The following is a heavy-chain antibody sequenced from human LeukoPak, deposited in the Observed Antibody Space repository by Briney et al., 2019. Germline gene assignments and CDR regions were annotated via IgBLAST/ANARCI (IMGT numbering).Heavy chain of an antibody. CDR3: AKGGFIAVAGTVVDY. CDR1: GVTLSSFA. V-gene: IGHV3-23*01. CDR2: ISSSGSGDNT. D-gene: IGHD6-19*01. J-gene: IGHJ4*02. Sequence: GGSLRLSCAASGVTLSSFAMSWARQAPGKGLEWVSGISSSGSGDNTYYADSVKGRFTISRDNSKNTLYLQMNSLRAEDTAVYYCAKGGFIAVAGTVVDYWGQGTLVTVSS.